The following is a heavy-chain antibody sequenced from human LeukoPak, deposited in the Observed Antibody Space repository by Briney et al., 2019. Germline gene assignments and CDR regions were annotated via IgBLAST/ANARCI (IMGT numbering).Heavy chain of an antibody. CDR2: ISSSSSYT. CDR3: ARDYYDSSAIDGDY. Sequence: PGGSLRLSCAASGFTFSDYYMSWIRQAPGKGLEWVSYISSSSSYTNYADSVKGRFTISRDNAKNSLYLQMNSLRAEDTAVYYCARDYYDSSAIDGDYWGRGTLVTVSP. CDR1: GFTFSDYY. V-gene: IGHV3-11*06. D-gene: IGHD3-22*01. J-gene: IGHJ4*02.